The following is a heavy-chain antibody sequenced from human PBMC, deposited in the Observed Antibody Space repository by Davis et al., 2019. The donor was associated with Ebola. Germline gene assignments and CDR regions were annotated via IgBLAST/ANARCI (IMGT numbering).Heavy chain of an antibody. D-gene: IGHD2-2*01. CDR3: AKDCSSTSCSGN. Sequence: SCKASGYTFTSYGISWVRQAPGKGLEWVSAISGSGGSTYYADSVKGRFTISRDNSKNTLYLQMNSLRAEDTAVYYCAKDCSSTSCSGNWGQGTLVTVSS. V-gene: IGHV3-23*01. J-gene: IGHJ4*02. CDR1: GYTFTSYG. CDR2: ISGSGGST.